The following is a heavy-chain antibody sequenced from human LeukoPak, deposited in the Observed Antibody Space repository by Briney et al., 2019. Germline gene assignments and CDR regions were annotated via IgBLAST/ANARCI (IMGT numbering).Heavy chain of an antibody. CDR3: ARGNIVVVPAAILSSQFDP. D-gene: IGHD2-2*02. Sequence: SETLSLTCTVSGGSISSSSYYWGWIRQPPGTGLEWIGSIYYSGSTYYNPSLKSRVTISVDTSKNQFSLKLSSVTAADTAVYYCARGNIVVVPAAILSSQFDPWGQGTPVTVSS. CDR2: IYYSGST. J-gene: IGHJ5*02. CDR1: GGSISSSSYY. V-gene: IGHV4-39*07.